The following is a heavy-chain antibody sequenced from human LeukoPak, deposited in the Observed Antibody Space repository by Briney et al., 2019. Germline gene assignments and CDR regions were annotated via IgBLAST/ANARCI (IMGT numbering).Heavy chain of an antibody. V-gene: IGHV3-15*01. J-gene: IGHJ4*02. CDR3: TTDWGNILWVGY. Sequence: PGGTLRLSCAASGFTFSNVWMGWVREAPGKGLEWVGRIKSKADGRTTDYAAPVKATFTFSRDESKNTWSWQLRRLKTGVRLTYYGTTDWGNILWVGYWGQGTLVTVSS. CDR2: IKSKADGRTT. D-gene: IGHD3-16*01. CDR1: GFTFSNVW.